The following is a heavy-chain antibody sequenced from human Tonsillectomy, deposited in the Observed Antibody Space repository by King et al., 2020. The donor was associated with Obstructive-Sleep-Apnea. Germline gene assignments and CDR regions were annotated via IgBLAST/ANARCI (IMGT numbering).Heavy chain of an antibody. V-gene: IGHV4-38-2*02. D-gene: IGHD4-17*01. CDR2: IYHSGST. Sequence: VQLQESGPGLVKPSETLSLTCTVSGYSISSGYYWGWIRQPPGKGLEWIGSIYHSGSTYYNPSLKSRVTISVDTSKNQFSLKQSSVTAADTAVYYCARGTGVTTTAFDIWGQGTMVTVSS. J-gene: IGHJ3*02. CDR3: ARGTGVTTTAFDI. CDR1: GYSISSGYY.